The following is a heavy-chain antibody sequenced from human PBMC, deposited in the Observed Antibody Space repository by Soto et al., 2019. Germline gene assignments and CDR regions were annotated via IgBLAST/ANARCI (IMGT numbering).Heavy chain of an antibody. J-gene: IGHJ5*02. V-gene: IGHV3-73*02. D-gene: IGHD2-2*01. CDR2: IKNKANSYAT. Sequence: EVQVVESGGGLVQPGGSLKLSCAASGFTFSGSTMHWVRQASGKGLEWVGRIKNKANSYATAYAASVKGRFTISRDDSKNKAYLQMNSLKTEDTAVYYCTRLPGGGPNWFDPWGQGTLVTVSS. CDR3: TRLPGGGPNWFDP. CDR1: GFTFSGST.